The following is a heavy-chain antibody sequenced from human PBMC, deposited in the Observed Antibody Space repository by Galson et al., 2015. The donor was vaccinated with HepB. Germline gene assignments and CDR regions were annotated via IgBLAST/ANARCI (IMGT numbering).Heavy chain of an antibody. CDR3: ARGSDYDFWSGDYYYMDV. V-gene: IGHV1-69*13. D-gene: IGHD3-3*01. Sequence: SVKVSCKASGGTFSSYAISWVRQAPGQGLEWMGGIIPIFGTANYAQKFQGRVTITADESTSTAYMELSSLRSEDTAVYYCARGSDYDFWSGDYYYMDVWGKGTTVTVSS. CDR2: IIPIFGTA. J-gene: IGHJ6*03. CDR1: GGTFSSYA.